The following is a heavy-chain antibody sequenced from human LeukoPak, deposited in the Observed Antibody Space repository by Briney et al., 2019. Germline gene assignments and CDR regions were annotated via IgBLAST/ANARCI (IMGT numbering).Heavy chain of an antibody. CDR1: GYTFTSYG. CDR2: IIPIFGTA. CDR3: ARDENIDLYSSSWYRQGSRYYYYYYMDV. J-gene: IGHJ6*03. V-gene: IGHV1-69*06. Sequence: SVKVSCKASGYTFTSYGISWVRQAPGQGLEWMGGIIPIFGTANYAQKFQGRVTITADKSTSTAYMELSSLRSEDTAVYYCARDENIDLYSSSWYRQGSRYYYYYYMDVWGKGTTVTVSS. D-gene: IGHD6-13*01.